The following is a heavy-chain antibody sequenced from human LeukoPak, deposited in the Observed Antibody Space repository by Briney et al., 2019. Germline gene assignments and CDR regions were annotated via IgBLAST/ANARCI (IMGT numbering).Heavy chain of an antibody. CDR3: AKVWHDYIQDYYMDA. CDR1: GFTFSSYG. CDR2: IRYDGSNK. Sequence: GGSLRLSCAASGFTFSSYGMHWVRQAPGKGLEWVAFIRYDGSNKYYADSVKGRFTISRDNSKNTLYLQMNSLRAEDTAVYYCAKVWHDYIQDYYMDAWGKGTTVTVSS. V-gene: IGHV3-30*02. D-gene: IGHD4-11*01. J-gene: IGHJ6*03.